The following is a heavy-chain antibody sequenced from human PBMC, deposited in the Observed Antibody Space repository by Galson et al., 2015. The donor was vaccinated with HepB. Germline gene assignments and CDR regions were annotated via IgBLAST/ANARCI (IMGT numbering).Heavy chain of an antibody. CDR3: ARQRGSGSYYKGYDF. Sequence: QSGAEVKKPGESLKISCKGSGYSFTSYWIGWVRQMPGKGLDWMGNIDPSDSYTNYSPSFQGQVTMSADKSIGTAYLQWSSLKASDTAMYYCARQRGSGSYYKGYDFWGQGTLVTVSS. J-gene: IGHJ4*02. V-gene: IGHV5-51*01. CDR2: IDPSDSYT. D-gene: IGHD3-10*01. CDR1: GYSFTSYW.